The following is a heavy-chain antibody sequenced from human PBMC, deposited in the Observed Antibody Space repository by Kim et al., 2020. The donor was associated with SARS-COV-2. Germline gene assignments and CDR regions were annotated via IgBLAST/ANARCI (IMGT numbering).Heavy chain of an antibody. CDR2: IYYSEST. D-gene: IGHD2-15*01. J-gene: IGHJ3*02. Sequence: SETLSLTCTVSGGSTSSYYWSWIRQPPGKGLEWIGYIYYSESTNYNPSLKSRVTISVDTSKNQFSLKLSSVTAADTAVYYCAREGRGYCSGGRCDTAFDIWGQGTMVTVSS. CDR1: GGSTSSYY. V-gene: IGHV4-59*01. CDR3: AREGRGYCSGGRCDTAFDI.